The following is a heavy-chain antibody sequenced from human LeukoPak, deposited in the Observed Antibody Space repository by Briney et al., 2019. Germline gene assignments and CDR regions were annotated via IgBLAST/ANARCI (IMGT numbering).Heavy chain of an antibody. CDR1: GGTFSSYA. J-gene: IGHJ5*02. Sequence: ASVKVSCKASGGTFSSYAISWVRQAPGQGLEWMGWINPNSGGTNYAQKFQGRVTMTRDTSISTAYMELSRLRSDDTAVYYCARDRDGYNRRWFDPWGQGTLVTVSS. V-gene: IGHV1-2*02. D-gene: IGHD5-24*01. CDR2: INPNSGGT. CDR3: ARDRDGYNRRWFDP.